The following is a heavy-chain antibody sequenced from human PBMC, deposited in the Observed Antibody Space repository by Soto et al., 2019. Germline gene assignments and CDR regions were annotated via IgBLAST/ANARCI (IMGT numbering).Heavy chain of an antibody. D-gene: IGHD6-19*01. CDR2: IYSSGTT. Sequence: QLQLQESGPGLVKPSETLSLTCTVSGGSISSSSYYWGWIRQPPGKELEWIGNIYSSGTTSYNPSLKSRVTISINTSNNQFSLELTSVTAADTAVYYCARQDPYNTGWHFDQWGQGTLVTVSS. CDR3: ARQDPYNTGWHFDQ. V-gene: IGHV4-61*05. CDR1: GGSISSSSYY. J-gene: IGHJ4*02.